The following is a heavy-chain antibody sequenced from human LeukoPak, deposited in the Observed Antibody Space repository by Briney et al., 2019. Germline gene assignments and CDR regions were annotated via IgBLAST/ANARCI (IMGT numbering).Heavy chain of an antibody. CDR3: ARDRPPYYYDSSGYYPGAYFDY. Sequence: PSETLSLTCTVSGGSISSSSYYWGWIRQPPGKGLEWIGSIYYSGSTYYNPSLKSRVTISVDTSKNQFSLKLSSVTAADTAVYYCARDRPPYYYDSSGYYPGAYFDYWGQGTLVTVSS. J-gene: IGHJ4*02. CDR2: IYYSGST. D-gene: IGHD3-22*01. CDR1: GGSISSSSYY. V-gene: IGHV4-39*07.